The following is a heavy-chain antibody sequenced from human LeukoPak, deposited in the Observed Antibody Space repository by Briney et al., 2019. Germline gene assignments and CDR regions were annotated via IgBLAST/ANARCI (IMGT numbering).Heavy chain of an antibody. J-gene: IGHJ4*02. CDR3: AREVLHYFDY. Sequence: SETLSLTCTVSGGSISSYYWSWIRQSPGKGLEWIGYIYYSGNTNYNPSLKSRVTISVDTSKSQFSLKLSSVTAADTAVYYCAREVLHYFDYWGQGTLVTVSS. CDR1: GGSISSYY. CDR2: IYYSGNT. V-gene: IGHV4-59*01.